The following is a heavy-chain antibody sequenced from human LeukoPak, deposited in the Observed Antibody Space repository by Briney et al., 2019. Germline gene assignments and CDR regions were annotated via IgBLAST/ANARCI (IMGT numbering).Heavy chain of an antibody. D-gene: IGHD3-16*01. CDR1: GGSISSYY. J-gene: IGHJ4*02. CDR2: IYYSGST. V-gene: IGHV4-59*01. CDR3: ARGAWDYAPFDY. Sequence: SETLSLTCTVSGGSISSYYWSWIRQPPGKGLEWIGYIYYSGSTNYNPSLKSRVTISVDTSKNQFSLKLGSVTAADTAVYYCARGAWDYAPFDYWGQGTLVTVSS.